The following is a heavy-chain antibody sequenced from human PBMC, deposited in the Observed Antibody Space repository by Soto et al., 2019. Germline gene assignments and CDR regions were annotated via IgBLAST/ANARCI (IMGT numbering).Heavy chain of an antibody. J-gene: IGHJ6*02. D-gene: IGHD3-10*01. CDR3: ARHVAEYYYGSGSYYYYYYGMDV. Sequence: TVACGSSRNSGCRWVLHHQPPGKGLEWIGSIYYSGGTYYNPSLKSRVTISVDTSKNQFSLKLSSVTAADTAVYYCARHVAEYYYGSGSYYYYYYGMDVWGQGTTVTVSS. V-gene: IGHV4-39*01. CDR1: CGSSRNSGCR. CDR2: IYYSGGT.